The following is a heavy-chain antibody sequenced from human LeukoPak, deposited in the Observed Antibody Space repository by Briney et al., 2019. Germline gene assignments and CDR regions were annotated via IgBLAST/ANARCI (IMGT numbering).Heavy chain of an antibody. D-gene: IGHD3-10*01. CDR2: ISGSAAGGIT. V-gene: IGHV3-23*01. J-gene: IGHJ4*02. CDR1: GLTFSIFG. Sequence: GGSLRLSCAVSGLTFSIFGMSWVRQSPGKGLEWVSAISGSAAGGITNYADSVKGRFTISRDNDKNTVYLQMNNLRVEDTAVYYCANHRSAFEFWGQGTLVTVSS. CDR3: ANHRSAFEF.